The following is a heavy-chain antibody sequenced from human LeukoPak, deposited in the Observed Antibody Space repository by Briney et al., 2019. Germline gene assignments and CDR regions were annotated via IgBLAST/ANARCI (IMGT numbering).Heavy chain of an antibody. J-gene: IGHJ4*02. Sequence: AGSLRLSCAASGFTFDDYGMSWVRQAPGKGLEWVAGINWNGGSTGYADSVKGRFTISRDNAKNSLYLQMNSLRAEDTALYYCARGGYYDSRYYFDYWGQGTLVTVSS. CDR1: GFTFDDYG. D-gene: IGHD3-22*01. CDR3: ARGGYYDSRYYFDY. CDR2: INWNGGST. V-gene: IGHV3-20*04.